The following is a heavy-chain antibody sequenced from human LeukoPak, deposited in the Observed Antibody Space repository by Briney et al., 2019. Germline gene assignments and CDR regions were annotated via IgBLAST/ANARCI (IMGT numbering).Heavy chain of an antibody. CDR2: IRYDGSIK. D-gene: IGHD3-3*01. V-gene: IGHV3-30*02. CDR1: GFIFSSYG. CDR3: AKNSGRDWSGYLPGEY. J-gene: IGHJ4*02. Sequence: GGSLRLSCAASGFIFSSYGMHWVRQAPGKGLEWVAFIRYDGSIKYYPDSVKGRFTISRDNSKNTLYLQMNSLIAEDTPVYYFAKNSGRDWSGYLPGEYWGQGTLVTVSS.